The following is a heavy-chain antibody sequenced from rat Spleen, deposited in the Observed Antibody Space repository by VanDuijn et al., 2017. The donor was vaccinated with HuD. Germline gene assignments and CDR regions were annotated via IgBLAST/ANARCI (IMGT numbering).Heavy chain of an antibody. Sequence: EVQLVESGGGLVQPGRSMKLSCAASGFTFSDYYMAWVRQAPTKGLEWVATISYDGGRIFYRDSVKGRFTISRDNAKNTQYLQMDSLRSEDTATYYCARHNSGYGVMDAWGQGASVTVSS. D-gene: IGHD4-3*01. J-gene: IGHJ4*01. V-gene: IGHV5-7*01. CDR1: GFTFSDYY. CDR3: ARHNSGYGVMDA. CDR2: ISYDGGRI.